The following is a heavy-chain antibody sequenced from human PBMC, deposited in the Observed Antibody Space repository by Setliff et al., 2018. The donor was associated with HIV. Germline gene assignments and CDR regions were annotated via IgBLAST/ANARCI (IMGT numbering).Heavy chain of an antibody. Sequence: KTSETLSLTCAVYGGSLSGYYWRWIRQPPGKGLEWIGDVSHTGSTNYNPSLKGRITISADTPKNQFSLKLSSVTAADTAVYYCAREGTYSGTYWVRRVASFDIWGQGTRVTVSS. J-gene: IGHJ3*02. CDR2: VSHTGST. V-gene: IGHV4-34*01. D-gene: IGHD1-26*01. CDR3: AREGTYSGTYWVRRVASFDI. CDR1: GGSLSGYY.